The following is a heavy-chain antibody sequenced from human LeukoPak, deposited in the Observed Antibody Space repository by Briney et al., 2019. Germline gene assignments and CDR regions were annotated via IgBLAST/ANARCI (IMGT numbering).Heavy chain of an antibody. CDR2: MYYSGDT. CDR1: GDSIRTNF. D-gene: IGHD1-1*01. Sequence: PSETLSLTCTVSGDSIRTNFWSWVRQPPGKGLEWIGYMYYSGDTNYNPSLKGRVTISIDTSKNQFSLRLNSVTAADTAVYYCARKEGTRWGQGTLVTVSS. CDR3: ARKEGTR. J-gene: IGHJ4*02. V-gene: IGHV4-59*01.